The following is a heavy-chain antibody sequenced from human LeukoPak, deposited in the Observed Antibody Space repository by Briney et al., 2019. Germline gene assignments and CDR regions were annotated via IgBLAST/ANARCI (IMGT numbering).Heavy chain of an antibody. CDR2: INPNSGGT. CDR3: ARAGVPSPRDYDSSGPFDY. D-gene: IGHD3-22*01. J-gene: IGHJ4*02. Sequence: ASVKVSCKASGYTFTGYYMHWVRQAPGQGLEWMGRINPNSGGTNYAQKFQGRVTMTRDTSISTAYMELSRLRSDATAVYYCARAGVPSPRDYDSSGPFDYWGQGTLVTVSS. V-gene: IGHV1-2*06. CDR1: GYTFTGYY.